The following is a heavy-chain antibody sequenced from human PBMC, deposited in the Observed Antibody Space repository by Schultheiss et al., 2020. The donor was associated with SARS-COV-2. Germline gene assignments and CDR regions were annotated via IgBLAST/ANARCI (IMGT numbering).Heavy chain of an antibody. J-gene: IGHJ4*02. CDR2: IWYDGSNK. CDR3: ARTRETYDFWSGYYQYYFDY. CDR1: GFTVSSNY. D-gene: IGHD3-3*01. Sequence: GGSLRLSCAASGFTVSSNYMSWVRQAPGKGLEWVAVIWYDGSNKYYADSVKGRFTISRDNSKNTLYLQMNSLRAEDTAVYYCARTRETYDFWSGYYQYYFDYWGQGTLVTVSS. V-gene: IGHV3-33*08.